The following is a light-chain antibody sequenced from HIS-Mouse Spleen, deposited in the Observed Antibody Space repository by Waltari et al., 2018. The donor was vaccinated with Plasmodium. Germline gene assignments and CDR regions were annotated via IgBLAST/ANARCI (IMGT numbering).Light chain of an antibody. CDR1: SSDVGSYNL. CDR2: EVS. J-gene: IGLJ2*01. V-gene: IGLV2-8*01. CDR3: SSYAGSNNVV. Sequence: QSALTQPASVSGSPGQSITISCPGTSSDVGSYNLVSWSQQHPGKAPKLMFYEVSNGPSGVPDRFSGSKSGNTASLTVSGLQAEDEADYYCSSYAGSNNVVFGGGTKLTV.